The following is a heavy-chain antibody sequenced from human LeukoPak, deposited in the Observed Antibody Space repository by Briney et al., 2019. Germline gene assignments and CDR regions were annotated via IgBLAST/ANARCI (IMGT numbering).Heavy chain of an antibody. CDR1: GESFSGYY. Sequence: SETMSLTCAVYGESFSGYYWSWIRQPPGKGLEWIGEINHSGSTNYNPSLKSRVTISVDTSKNQFSLKLSSVTAADTAVYYCARRNPSYDSGSVDYWRQGTLVTVSS. D-gene: IGHD3-10*01. V-gene: IGHV4-34*01. CDR3: ARRNPSYDSGSVDY. CDR2: INHSGST. J-gene: IGHJ4*02.